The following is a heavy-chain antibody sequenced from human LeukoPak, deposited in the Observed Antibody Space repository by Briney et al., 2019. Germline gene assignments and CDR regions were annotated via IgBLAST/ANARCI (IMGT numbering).Heavy chain of an antibody. CDR3: ATVQYSSSWHWFDP. J-gene: IGHJ5*02. CDR1: GYTLTELS. V-gene: IGHV1-24*01. CDR2: FDPEDGET. D-gene: IGHD6-13*01. Sequence: GASVNVSCTVSGYTLTELSMHWVRQAPGKGLEWMGGFDPEDGETIYAQKFQGRVTMTEDTSTDTAYMELSSLRSEDTAVYYCATVQYSSSWHWFDPWGQGTLVTVSS.